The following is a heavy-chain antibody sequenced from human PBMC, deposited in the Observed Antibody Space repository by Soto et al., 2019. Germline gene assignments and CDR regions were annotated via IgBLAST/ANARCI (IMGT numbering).Heavy chain of an antibody. J-gene: IGHJ4*02. CDR2: ISGSGGST. D-gene: IGHD2-2*01. CDR3: AKDLCAVCSSTSCYSFDY. CDR1: GFTFSSYA. Sequence: GGSLRLSCAASGFTFSSYAMSWVRQAPGKGLEWVSAISGSGGSTYYADSVKGRFTISRDNSKNTLYLQRNSLRAADAALYYCAKDLCAVCSSTSCYSFDYWGQGTLVTVSS. V-gene: IGHV3-23*01.